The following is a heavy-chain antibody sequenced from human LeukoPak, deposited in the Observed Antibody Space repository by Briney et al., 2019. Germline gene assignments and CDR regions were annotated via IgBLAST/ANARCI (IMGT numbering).Heavy chain of an antibody. Sequence: GGSLRLSCVVSGIKFSDAWMSWVRQAPGKGLELVSGIYGSDDKTVYGDAVKGRFTISRDNSKNTLYPQMNSLRADDTAVYYCAKTQGYYDAWGQGALVTVSS. V-gene: IGHV3-23*01. CDR1: GIKFSDAW. J-gene: IGHJ5*02. D-gene: IGHD2-15*01. CDR3: AKTQGYYDA. CDR2: IYGSDDKT.